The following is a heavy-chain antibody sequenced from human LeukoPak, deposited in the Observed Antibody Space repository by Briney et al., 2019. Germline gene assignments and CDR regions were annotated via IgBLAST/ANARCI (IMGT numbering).Heavy chain of an antibody. CDR1: GGTFSSYA. Sequence: GASVKVSCKASGGTFSSYAISWVRQAPGQGLEWMGWISAYNGNTNYAQKLQGRVTMTTDTSTSTAYMELRSLRSDDTAVYYCARGISGGYSYGYYYYYYYMDVWGKGTTVTVFS. CDR3: ARGISGGYSYGYYYYYYYMDV. J-gene: IGHJ6*03. V-gene: IGHV1-18*01. D-gene: IGHD5-18*01. CDR2: ISAYNGNT.